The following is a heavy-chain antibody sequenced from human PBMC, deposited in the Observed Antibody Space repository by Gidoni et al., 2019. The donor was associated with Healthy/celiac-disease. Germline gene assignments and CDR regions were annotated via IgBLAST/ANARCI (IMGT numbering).Heavy chain of an antibody. D-gene: IGHD2-21*01. CDR3: ARQHKRANFDY. V-gene: IGHV4-39*01. CDR2: IYYSGST. Sequence: QLQLQESGPGLVKPSETLSLTCTVSGGSISSSSYYWGWIRQPPGKGLEWIGSIYYSGSTYYNPSLKSRVTISVDTSKNQFSLKLSSVTAADTAVYYCARQHKRANFDYWGQGTLVTVSS. J-gene: IGHJ4*02. CDR1: GGSISSSSYY.